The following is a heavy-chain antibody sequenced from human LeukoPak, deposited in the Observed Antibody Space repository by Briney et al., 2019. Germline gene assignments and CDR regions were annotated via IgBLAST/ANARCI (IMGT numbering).Heavy chain of an antibody. V-gene: IGHV5-51*01. CDR2: INPGDSDT. CDR3: ARHPITRYYDSSGYSAAGPDY. CDR1: GSRFTTYW. D-gene: IGHD3-22*01. Sequence: GESLKISCKGSGSRFTTYWIGWVRQMPGKGLEWMGIINPGDSDTRYSPSLQGQVTISADKSISTAYLLWSSLKASDTAMYYCARHPITRYYDSSGYSAAGPDYWGQGTLVTVSS. J-gene: IGHJ4*02.